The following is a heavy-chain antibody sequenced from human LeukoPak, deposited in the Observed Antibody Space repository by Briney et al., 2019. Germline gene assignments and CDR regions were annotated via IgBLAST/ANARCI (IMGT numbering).Heavy chain of an antibody. Sequence: PGGSLRLSCAGSGFTFSSYSMNWVRQAPGKGLEWVAVISYDGSNKYYADSVKGRFTISRDNSKNTLYLQMNSLRAEDTAVYYCAKDRGYDWGYYFDYWGQGTLVTVSS. CDR3: AKDRGYDWGYYFDY. J-gene: IGHJ4*02. V-gene: IGHV3-30*18. D-gene: IGHD5-12*01. CDR2: ISYDGSNK. CDR1: GFTFSSYS.